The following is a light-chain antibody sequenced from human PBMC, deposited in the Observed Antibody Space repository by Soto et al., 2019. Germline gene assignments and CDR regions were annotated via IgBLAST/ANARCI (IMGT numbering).Light chain of an antibody. CDR1: SSNIGSNT. V-gene: IGLV1-44*01. CDR2: SNN. Sequence: QSVLTQPPSASRTPGQRVTISCSGSSSNIGSNTVNWYQQLPGTAPKLLIYSNNQRPSGVPDRFSGSKSGTSASLAISGLQSEDEADYYCAAWDDSLGWVFGGGTKVTVL. J-gene: IGLJ3*02. CDR3: AAWDDSLGWV.